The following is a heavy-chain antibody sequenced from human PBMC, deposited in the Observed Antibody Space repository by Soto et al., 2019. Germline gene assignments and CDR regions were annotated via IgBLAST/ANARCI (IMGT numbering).Heavy chain of an antibody. CDR2: IRSKAYGGTT. J-gene: IGHJ5*02. CDR3: TTNYYDSGGYDNWFDP. V-gene: IGHV3-49*03. D-gene: IGHD3-22*01. Sequence: GGSLRLSCTTSGFTFGDYAMSWFRQAPGKGLEWVGFIRSKAYGGTTEYAASVKGRFTISRDDSKSIAYLQMNSLKTEDTAVYYCTTNYYDSGGYDNWFDPWGQGTLDTVSS. CDR1: GFTFGDYA.